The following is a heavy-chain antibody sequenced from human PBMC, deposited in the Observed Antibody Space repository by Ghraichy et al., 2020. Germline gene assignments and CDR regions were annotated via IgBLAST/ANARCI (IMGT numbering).Heavy chain of an antibody. CDR2: IWYDGSNK. D-gene: IGHD5-12*01. Sequence: GGSLRLSCAASGFTFSSYGMHWVRQAPGKGLEWVAVIWYDGSNKYYADSVKGRFTISRDNSKNTLYLQMNSLRAEDTAVYYCARAYVDIVATTYYYYGMDVWGQGTTVTVSS. V-gene: IGHV3-33*01. CDR1: GFTFSSYG. J-gene: IGHJ6*02. CDR3: ARAYVDIVATTYYYYGMDV.